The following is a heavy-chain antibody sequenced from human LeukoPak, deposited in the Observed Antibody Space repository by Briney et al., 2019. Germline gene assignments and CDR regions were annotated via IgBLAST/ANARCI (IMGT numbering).Heavy chain of an antibody. V-gene: IGHV3-33*03. CDR1: GFTFSNYG. J-gene: IGHJ4*02. CDR3: ATREYSSSPFDY. CDR2: IWYDGSNK. D-gene: IGHD6-13*01. Sequence: GRSLRLSCAASGFTFSNYGIHWVRQAPGKGLEWVAVIWYDGSNKYYADSVKGRFTISRDNAKNSLYLQMNSLRAEDTAVYYCATREYSSSPFDYWGQGTLVTVSS.